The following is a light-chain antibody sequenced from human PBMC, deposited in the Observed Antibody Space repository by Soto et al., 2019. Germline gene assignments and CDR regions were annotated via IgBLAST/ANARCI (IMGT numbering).Light chain of an antibody. Sequence: EIVLTQSPATLSLSPGERATLSCRASQRVSSYLAWYQQKPGQAPRLLIYDASNRATDIPARFSGSGSGTDFTLAISSLEPEDFEVYYCQQRSNWLITFGQGTRLEIK. J-gene: IGKJ5*01. V-gene: IGKV3-11*01. CDR3: QQRSNWLIT. CDR2: DAS. CDR1: QRVSSY.